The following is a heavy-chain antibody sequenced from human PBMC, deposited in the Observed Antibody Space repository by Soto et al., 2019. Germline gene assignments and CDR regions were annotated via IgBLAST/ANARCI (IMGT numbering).Heavy chain of an antibody. CDR1: GFTFSSYG. D-gene: IGHD3-10*01. V-gene: IGHV3-30*18. CDR2: ISYDGSNK. J-gene: IGHJ4*02. Sequence: GGSLRLSCAASGFTFSSYGMHWVRQAPGKGLEWVAVISYDGSNKYYADSVKGRFTISRDNSKNTLYLQMNSLRAEDTAVYYCAKDPYNSDYYGSGSPENYFDYWGQGTLVTVSS. CDR3: AKDPYNSDYYGSGSPENYFDY.